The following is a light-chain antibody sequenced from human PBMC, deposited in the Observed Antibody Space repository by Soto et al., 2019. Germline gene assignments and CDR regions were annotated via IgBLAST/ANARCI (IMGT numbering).Light chain of an antibody. CDR1: QSISIW. CDR3: LHYKDYAWT. Sequence: DIHMTQSPSTLSASVGDRVTITCRASQSISIWLAWYQQKPGRAPNLLIYGTSSLESGVASRFSGSGSGTECTLTICSLQPDDFAPYYGLHYKDYAWTFGQGTKVEIK. V-gene: IGKV1-5*03. J-gene: IGKJ1*01. CDR2: GTS.